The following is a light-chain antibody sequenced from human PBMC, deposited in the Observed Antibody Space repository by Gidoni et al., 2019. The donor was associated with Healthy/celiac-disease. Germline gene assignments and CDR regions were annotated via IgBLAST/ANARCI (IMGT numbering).Light chain of an antibody. V-gene: IGLV1-44*01. J-gene: IGLJ2*01. CDR1: TSNLGRHP. CDR3: ATWVDRLNGLT. CDR2: RNS. Sequence: HSVFTQPPSASGTPGQTITISCSESTSNLGRHPVNSYQHIPGPSPKLLIYRNSQRPSGVPDRFSGAKSGTSASLAISDLQSEDEADYYCATWVDRLNGLTFGGGTKLTVL.